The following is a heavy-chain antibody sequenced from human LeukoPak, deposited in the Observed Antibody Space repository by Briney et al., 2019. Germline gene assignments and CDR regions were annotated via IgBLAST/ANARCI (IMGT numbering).Heavy chain of an antibody. V-gene: IGHV4-59*01. CDR1: GGSISSYY. CDR3: VRGMVTFGGQTIDY. CDR2: IYYSGST. J-gene: IGHJ4*02. D-gene: IGHD3-16*01. Sequence: SETLSLTCTVSGGSISSYYWSWIRQPPGKGLEWIGYIYYSGSTNYNPSLKSRVTISVDTSKNQFSLKLSSVTAADTAVYYCVRGMVTFGGQTIDYWGQGTLVTVSS.